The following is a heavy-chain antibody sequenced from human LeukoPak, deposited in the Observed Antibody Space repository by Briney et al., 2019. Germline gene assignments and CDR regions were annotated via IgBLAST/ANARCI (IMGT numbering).Heavy chain of an antibody. J-gene: IGHJ4*02. CDR2: INPNECGT. D-gene: IGHD5-24*01. CDR3: ASLRDGYNPFYD. CDR1: GYTFTGYY. Sequence: VSVKVSCTASGYTFTGYYMHCVRQAPGQRLEWMGWINPNECGTNYAHKVQSRASMTSVSSISTGYSEPGRLISDVTAVYGWASLRDGYNPFYDGGQGTLVTVSS. V-gene: IGHV1-2*07.